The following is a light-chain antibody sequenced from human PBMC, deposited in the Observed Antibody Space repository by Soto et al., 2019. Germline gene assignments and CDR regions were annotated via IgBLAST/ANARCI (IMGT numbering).Light chain of an antibody. CDR1: QSVSSSY. J-gene: IGKJ1*01. V-gene: IGKV3-20*01. CDR2: GAS. CDR3: QQYNSYSGT. Sequence: IVWTQSPGIRSLSPGEKATLSSRVSQSVSSSYLAWYQQKPGQAPRLLIYGASSRATGIPDRFSGGGSGTEFTLTISSLQPDDFATYYCQQYNSYSGTFGQGTKVDIK.